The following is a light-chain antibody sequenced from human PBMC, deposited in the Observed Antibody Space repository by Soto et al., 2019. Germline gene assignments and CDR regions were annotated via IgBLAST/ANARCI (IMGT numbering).Light chain of an antibody. CDR2: ENN. V-gene: IGLV1-51*02. CDR1: SSNIGNNY. CDR3: GPWDSSLSAVV. Sequence: QSVLTQPPSVSAAPGQKVTISCSGSSSNIGNNYVSWYQQLPGTAPKLLIYENNKRPSGIPDRFSGSKSGTSATLGITGLQTGDEADYYCGPWDSSLSAVVFGGGTKATVL. J-gene: IGLJ2*01.